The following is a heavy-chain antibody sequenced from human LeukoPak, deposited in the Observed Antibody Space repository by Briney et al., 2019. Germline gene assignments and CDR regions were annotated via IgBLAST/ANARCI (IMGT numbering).Heavy chain of an antibody. D-gene: IGHD3-10*01. CDR3: ATDHYYGSGRPYGMDV. CDR1: GFTFSSYA. V-gene: IGHV3-23*01. J-gene: IGHJ6*02. CDR2: ISGSGGST. Sequence: GGSLRLSCAASGFTFSSYAMSWVRQAPGEGLEWVSAISGSGGSTYYADSVKGRFTISRDNSKNTLYLQMNSLRAEDTAVYYCATDHYYGSGRPYGMDVWGQGTTVTVSS.